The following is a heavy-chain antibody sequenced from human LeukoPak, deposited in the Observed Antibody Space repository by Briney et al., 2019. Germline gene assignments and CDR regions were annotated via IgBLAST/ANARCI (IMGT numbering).Heavy chain of an antibody. CDR2: ISYDGSNK. D-gene: IGHD6-13*01. Sequence: GGSLRLSCAASGFTFSSYAMHCVRQDPGKGQEWVAVISYDGSNKYYADSVKGRFTISRDNSKNTLYLQMNSLRAEDTAVYYCARIAAADGASIDYWGQGTLVTVSS. CDR3: ARIAAADGASIDY. V-gene: IGHV3-30*04. J-gene: IGHJ4*02. CDR1: GFTFSSYA.